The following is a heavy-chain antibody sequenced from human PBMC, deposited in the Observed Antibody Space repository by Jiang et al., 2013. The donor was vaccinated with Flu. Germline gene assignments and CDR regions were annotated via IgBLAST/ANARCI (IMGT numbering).Heavy chain of an antibody. J-gene: IGHJ4*02. V-gene: IGHV7-4-1*02. CDR2: INTNTGNP. CDR1: GYTFTSYA. D-gene: IGHD3-10*01. CDR3: AREVGLLWFGELHPQSPPDDY. Sequence: QSGSELKKPGASVKVSCKASGYTFTSYAMNWVRQAPGQGLEWMGWINTNTGNPTYAQGFTGRFVFSLDTSVSTAYLQISSLKAEDTAVYYCAREVGLLWFGELHPQSPPDDYWGQGTLVTVSS.